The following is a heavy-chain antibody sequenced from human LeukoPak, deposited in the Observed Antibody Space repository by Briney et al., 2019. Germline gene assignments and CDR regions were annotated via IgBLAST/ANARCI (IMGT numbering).Heavy chain of an antibody. V-gene: IGHV3-7*01. CDR2: MNQDGSAK. CDR3: ARDPDHGAIDF. Sequence: PGGSLRLSCAASGFNFRASWMNWVRQAPGKGLEWVANMNQDGSAKFYVDSVKGRFTVSRDNTENSVYLQMNSLRDDDTAIYYCARDPDHGAIDFWGQGTLVTVSS. J-gene: IGHJ4*02. CDR1: GFNFRASW. D-gene: IGHD3-10*01.